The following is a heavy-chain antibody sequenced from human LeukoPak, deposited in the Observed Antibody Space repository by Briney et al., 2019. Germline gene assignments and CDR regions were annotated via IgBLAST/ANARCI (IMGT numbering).Heavy chain of an antibody. CDR2: ISAYNGNT. D-gene: IGHD1-26*01. CDR1: GYTFTSYG. V-gene: IGHV1-18*01. Sequence: ASVKVSCKASGYTFTSYGISWVRQAPGQGLEWMGWISAYNGNTNYAQKLQGRVTMTTDTSTSTAYMELRSLRSDDTAVYYCARDPKSGSYYRGAFDIWGQGTMVTVSS. CDR3: ARDPKSGSYYRGAFDI. J-gene: IGHJ3*02.